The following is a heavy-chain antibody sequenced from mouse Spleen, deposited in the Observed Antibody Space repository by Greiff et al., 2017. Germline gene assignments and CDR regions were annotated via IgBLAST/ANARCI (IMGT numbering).Heavy chain of an antibody. CDR3: ARSGKDYGYDY. J-gene: IGHJ2*01. D-gene: IGHD1-2*01. V-gene: IGHV1-69*01. Sequence: QVQLQQPGAELVMPGASVKLSCKASGYTFTSYWMHWVKQRPGQGLEWIGEIDPSDSYTNYNQKFKGKATLTVDKSSSTAYMQLSSLTSEDSAVYYCARSGKDYGYDYWGQGTTLTVSS. CDR1: GYTFTSYW. CDR2: IDPSDSYT.